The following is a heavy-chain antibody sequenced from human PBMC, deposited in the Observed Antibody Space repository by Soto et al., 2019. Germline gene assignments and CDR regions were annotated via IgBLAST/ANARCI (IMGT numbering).Heavy chain of an antibody. CDR2: ISAYNGNT. CDR3: ARDLTWNHPNWFDP. J-gene: IGHJ5*02. Sequence: ASVKVSCKASGYTFTSYGISWVRQAPGQGLEWMGWISAYNGNTNYAQKLQGRVTMTTDTSTSTAYTELRSLRSDDTAVYYCARDLTWNHPNWFDPWGQGTLVTVSS. CDR1: GYTFTSYG. D-gene: IGHD1-1*01. V-gene: IGHV1-18*01.